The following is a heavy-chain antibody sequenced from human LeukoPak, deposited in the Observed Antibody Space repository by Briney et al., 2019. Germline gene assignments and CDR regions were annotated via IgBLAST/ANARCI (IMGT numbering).Heavy chain of an antibody. CDR2: INPTSGGT. CDR1: VYNFAGFY. V-gene: IGHV1-2*02. Sequence: GASVNVSCKASVYNFAGFYIHWVRQAPGKGLEWMGRINPTSGGTNYKQKFQGRVTMTGDPSISTAYMELTSLTSDDTAVYFCARGYCSTLSCYWGYWGQGTLVTVSS. CDR3: ARGYCSTLSCYWGY. D-gene: IGHD2-2*01. J-gene: IGHJ4*02.